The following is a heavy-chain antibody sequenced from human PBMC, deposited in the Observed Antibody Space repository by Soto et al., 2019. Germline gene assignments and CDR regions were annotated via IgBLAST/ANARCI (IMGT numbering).Heavy chain of an antibody. V-gene: IGHV4-4*02. D-gene: IGHD6-13*01. Sequence: PSESLSLTCAVSGGSLSSRNWWSWVRQPPGKGMEWIGEIYHSVSTNFNPSVKSRVTISVDKSKNQCSLKLSAVTAADPAVYYCARWHLIAAAGEYYFEYVGQGTLVNVSS. CDR3: ARWHLIAAAGEYYFEY. J-gene: IGHJ4*02. CDR2: IYHSVST. CDR1: GGSLSSRNW.